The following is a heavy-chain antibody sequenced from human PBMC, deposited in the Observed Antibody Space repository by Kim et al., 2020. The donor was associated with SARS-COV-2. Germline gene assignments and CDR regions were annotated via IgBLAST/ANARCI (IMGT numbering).Heavy chain of an antibody. J-gene: IGHJ6*02. CDR3: AKGYSGYDYYYYYGMDV. Sequence: GGSLRLSCAASGFTFSSYGMHWVRQAPGKGLEWVAVISYDGSNKYYADSVKGRFTISRDNSKNTLYLQMNSLRAEDTAVYYCAKGYSGYDYYYYYGMDVWGQGTTVTVSS. CDR1: GFTFSSYG. D-gene: IGHD5-12*01. CDR2: ISYDGSNK. V-gene: IGHV3-30*18.